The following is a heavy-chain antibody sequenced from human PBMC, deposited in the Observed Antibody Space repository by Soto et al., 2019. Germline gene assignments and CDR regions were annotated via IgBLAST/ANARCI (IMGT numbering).Heavy chain of an antibody. V-gene: IGHV4-30-4*01. CDR2: IYYSGST. D-gene: IGHD3-22*01. Sequence: SETLSLTCTVSGGSISSGDYYWSWIRQPPGKGLEWIGYIYYSGSTYYNPSLESRVTISVDTSKNQFSLKLSSVTAADTAVYYCAREDYDSSGYYSAPFDYWGQGTLVTVSS. J-gene: IGHJ4*02. CDR1: GGSISSGDYY. CDR3: AREDYDSSGYYSAPFDY.